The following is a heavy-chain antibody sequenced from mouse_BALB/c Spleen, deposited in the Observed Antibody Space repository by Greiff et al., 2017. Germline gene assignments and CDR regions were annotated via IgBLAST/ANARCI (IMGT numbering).Heavy chain of an antibody. V-gene: IGHV5-9-4*01. D-gene: IGHD4-1*01. CDR3: ARDRGLGRYFDY. CDR1: GFTFSSYA. J-gene: IGHJ2*01. CDR2: ISSGGSYT. Sequence: EVQLVESVGGLVKPGGSLKLSCAASGFTFSSYAMSWVRQSPEKRLEWVAEISSGGSYTYYPDTVTGRFTISRDNAKNTLYLEMSSLRSEDTAMYYCARDRGLGRYFDYWGQGTTLTVSS.